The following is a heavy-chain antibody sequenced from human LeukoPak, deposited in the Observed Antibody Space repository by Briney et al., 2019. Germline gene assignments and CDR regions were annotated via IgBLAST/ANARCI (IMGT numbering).Heavy chain of an antibody. D-gene: IGHD6-19*01. V-gene: IGHV3-23*01. J-gene: IGHJ4*02. CDR2: ISDSGGTT. CDR1: GFTFSNLA. CDR3: AKDARRSSGWYFYDH. Sequence: GGSLRLSCVASGFTFSNLAMGWVRQAPGKGLEWVSVISDSGGTTYYADSVKGRFTISRDNSRNTLYLQMNSLRVEDTAVYYCAKDARRSSGWYFYDHWGQGTLVTVSS.